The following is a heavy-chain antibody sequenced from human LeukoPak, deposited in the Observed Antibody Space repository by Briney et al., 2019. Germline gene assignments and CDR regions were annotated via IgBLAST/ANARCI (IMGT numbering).Heavy chain of an antibody. CDR3: AREEVTTGAFDI. J-gene: IGHJ3*02. D-gene: IGHD2-21*02. CDR2: ITSSSSII. V-gene: IGHV3-48*02. Sequence: GGSLRLSCATSGFTFNTYSMNWVRQAPGKGLEWVSFITSSSSIIYYADSVKGRFTISRDNAKNSLYLQMNSLRDEDTAVYYCAREEVTTGAFDIWGQGTMVTVSS. CDR1: GFTFNTYS.